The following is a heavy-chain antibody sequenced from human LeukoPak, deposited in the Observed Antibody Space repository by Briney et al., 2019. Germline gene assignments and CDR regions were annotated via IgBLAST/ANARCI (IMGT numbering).Heavy chain of an antibody. CDR1: GGSISSGGYY. D-gene: IGHD2-2*01. CDR3: AREAADIVVVPAPGFDY. Sequence: SETLSLTCTVSGGSISSGGYYWSWIRQPPGKGLEWIGYIYHSGSTYYNPSLKSRVTISVDRSKNQFSLKLSSVTAADTAVYYCAREAADIVVVPAPGFDYWGQGTLVTVSS. CDR2: IYHSGST. J-gene: IGHJ4*02. V-gene: IGHV4-30-2*01.